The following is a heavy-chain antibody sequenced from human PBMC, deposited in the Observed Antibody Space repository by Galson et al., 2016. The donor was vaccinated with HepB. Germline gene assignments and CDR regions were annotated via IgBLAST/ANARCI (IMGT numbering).Heavy chain of an antibody. J-gene: IGHJ6*02. V-gene: IGHV3-21*01. D-gene: IGHD2-2*01. CDR2: IKSNSDYI. Sequence: SLRLSCAASGFTFTPYSMNWVRQAPGKGLEWVSSIKSNSDYINYADSVKGRFTISRDNAKNSVYLQMNSLRAEDTAVYYCVRARTLPAPAGMDVWGQGTTVTVSS. CDR3: VRARTLPAPAGMDV. CDR1: GFTFTPYS.